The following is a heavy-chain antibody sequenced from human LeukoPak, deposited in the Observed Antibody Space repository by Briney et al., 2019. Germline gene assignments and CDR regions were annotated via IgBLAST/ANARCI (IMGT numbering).Heavy chain of an antibody. Sequence: PSETLSLTCTVSGGSISTYCWSWMRQPPGRGLEWIGYIYYSGSTNHNPSLQSRVTISVDTSKNQFSLKLNSVTAADTAVYYCARGGVPGGFYGSFDYWGQGTLVTVSS. CDR1: GGSISTYC. V-gene: IGHV4-59*01. CDR2: IYYSGST. CDR3: ARGGVPGGFYGSFDY. D-gene: IGHD3-3*01. J-gene: IGHJ4*02.